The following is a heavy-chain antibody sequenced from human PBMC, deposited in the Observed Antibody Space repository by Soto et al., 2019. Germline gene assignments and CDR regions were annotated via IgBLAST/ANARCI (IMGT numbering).Heavy chain of an antibody. D-gene: IGHD2-2*01. CDR1: GGSISSGGYY. V-gene: IGHV4-31*03. CDR2: IYYSERT. CDR3: SSYQQSYSLEM. Sequence: QVQLQESGPGLVKPSQTLSLTCTVSGGSISSGGYYWSWIRQHPGKGLEWIGYIYYSERTYYNPSIQSRVPISVDTSKNQFSLKLSSVTAADTAVYYCSSYQQSYSLEMWGKGTMVTVST. J-gene: IGHJ3*02.